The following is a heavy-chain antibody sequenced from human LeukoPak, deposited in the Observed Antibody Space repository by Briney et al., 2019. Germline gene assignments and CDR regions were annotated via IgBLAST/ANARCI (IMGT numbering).Heavy chain of an antibody. CDR3: AREEWNY. D-gene: IGHD3-3*01. V-gene: IGHV3-30*03. CDR1: GFTFSDYG. CDR2: ISYDGINK. Sequence: GGSLRLSCAASGFTFSDYGMHWVRQAPGKGLEWVALISYDGINKYYADSVKARFTISRDNSKNTLYLQMNSLRAEDTAVYYCAREEWNYWGQGTLVTVSS. J-gene: IGHJ4*02.